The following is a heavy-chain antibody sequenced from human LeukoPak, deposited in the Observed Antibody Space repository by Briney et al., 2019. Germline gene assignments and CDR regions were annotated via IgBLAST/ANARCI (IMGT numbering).Heavy chain of an antibody. Sequence: GASVKVSCKASGGTFSSYAISWVRQAPGQGLEWMGGIIPIFGTANYAQKFQGRVTITADESTSTAYMELSSLRSEDTAVYYCARSGDIVVVPAAHGYYYYMDVWGKGTTVTVSS. CDR2: IIPIFGTA. V-gene: IGHV1-69*13. J-gene: IGHJ6*03. CDR1: GGTFSSYA. CDR3: ARSGDIVVVPAAHGYYYYMDV. D-gene: IGHD2-2*01.